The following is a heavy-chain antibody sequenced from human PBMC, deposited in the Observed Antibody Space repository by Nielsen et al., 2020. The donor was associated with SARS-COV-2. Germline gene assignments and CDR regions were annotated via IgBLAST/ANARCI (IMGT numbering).Heavy chain of an antibody. V-gene: IGHV4-59*08. CDR1: GGSISSYY. D-gene: IGHD1-26*01. CDR3: ARLSGEPINWFDP. J-gene: IGHJ5*02. Sequence: SETLSLTCTVSGGSISSYYWSWIRQPPGKGLEWIGYIYYSGSTNYNPSLKSRVTISVDTSKNQFSLKLSSVTAADTAVYYCARLSGEPINWFDPWGQGTLVTVSS. CDR2: IYYSGST.